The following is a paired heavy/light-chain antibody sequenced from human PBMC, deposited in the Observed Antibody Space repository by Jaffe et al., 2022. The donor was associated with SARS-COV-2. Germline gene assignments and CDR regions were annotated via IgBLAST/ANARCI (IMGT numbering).Heavy chain of an antibody. V-gene: IGHV3-23*01. J-gene: IGHJ4*02. D-gene: IGHD2-8*01. CDR1: GFSFSNCP. Sequence: EVQLLESGGGLVQPGGSLRLSCAASGFSFSNCPLNWVRQAPGKRPERVAHIGAGGVDTYYADSVRGRFTISRDNSRNTLHLQLNSLRADDTAVYYCAKDGYPGNGVWDYFDHWGQGTLVTVSS. CDR2: IGAGGVDT. CDR3: AKDGYPGNGVWDYFDH.
Light chain of an antibody. J-gene: IGKJ2*01. CDR1: QSVGSNY. V-gene: IGKV3-20*01. CDR2: GAS. Sequence: EVVLTQSPGTLSLSPGERASLSCRASQSVGSNYLAWYQQKPGQPPRLLIYGASSRATGIPDKFSGSGSGTDFTLTISRLEPEDFAVYYCQQYGDSPEMYAFGQGTKLEIK. CDR3: QQYGDSPEMYA.